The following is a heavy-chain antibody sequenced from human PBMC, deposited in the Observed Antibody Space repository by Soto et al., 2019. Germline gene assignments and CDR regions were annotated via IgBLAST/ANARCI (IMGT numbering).Heavy chain of an antibody. Sequence: GGALRLSCAASGFTVDTYAMAWVRQTPRKGLDWVSSISGVGDHTYYANSVKGRFTISRDSPENTVYLQMNSLRAEDTAVYFCAKGYDRYGSGYEGFDTWGQGTLVTVSS. D-gene: IGHD5-12*01. CDR1: GFTVDTYA. V-gene: IGHV3-23*01. CDR2: ISGVGDHT. J-gene: IGHJ4*02. CDR3: AKGYDRYGSGYEGFDT.